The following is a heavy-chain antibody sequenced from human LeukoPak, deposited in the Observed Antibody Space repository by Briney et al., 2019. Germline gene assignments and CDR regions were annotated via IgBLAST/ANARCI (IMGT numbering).Heavy chain of an antibody. V-gene: IGHV3-23*01. J-gene: IGHJ3*02. CDR1: GFTFSSYA. CDR2: INGSGGST. D-gene: IGHD1-26*01. CDR3: AKDRIVGTIGRAFDI. Sequence: GGSLRLSCAAYGFTFSSYAMSWVRQAPGKGPEWVSVINGSGGSTYYADSVKGRFTISRDNSKNTLYLQMNSLRAEDTAVYYCAKDRIVGTIGRAFDIWGQGTMVTVSS.